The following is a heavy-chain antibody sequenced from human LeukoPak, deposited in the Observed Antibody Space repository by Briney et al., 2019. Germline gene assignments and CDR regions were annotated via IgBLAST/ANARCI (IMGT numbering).Heavy chain of an antibody. J-gene: IGHJ4*02. D-gene: IGHD1-26*01. V-gene: IGHV3-30*02. CDR2: IRYDGRNK. CDR3: AKQGWEYYFDY. CDR1: GFTFSSYG. Sequence: GGSLRLSCAASGFTFSSYGMHWVRQAPGMGLEWVAFIRYDGRNKYYADSVKGRFTISRDNSKNTLYLQMNSLRAEDTAVYYCAKQGWEYYFDYWGQGTLVTVSS.